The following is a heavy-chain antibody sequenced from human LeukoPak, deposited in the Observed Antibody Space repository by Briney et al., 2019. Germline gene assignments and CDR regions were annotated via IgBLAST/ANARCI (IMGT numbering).Heavy chain of an antibody. D-gene: IGHD3-3*01. V-gene: IGHV1-69*13. CDR2: IIPIFGTA. CDR3: ATPGQYYDFWSGYSAFDY. Sequence: ASVKVSCKASGGTFSSYAISWVRQAPGQGLEWMGGIIPIFGTANYAQKFQGRVTITADESTSTAYMELSSLRSEDTAVYYCATPGQYYDFWSGYSAFDYWGQGTLVTVSS. J-gene: IGHJ4*02. CDR1: GGTFSSYA.